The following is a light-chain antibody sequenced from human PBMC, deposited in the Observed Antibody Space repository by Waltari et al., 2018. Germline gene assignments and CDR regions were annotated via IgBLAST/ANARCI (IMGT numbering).Light chain of an antibody. CDR3: QQSYSTPRT. CDR1: QGISSY. Sequence: DIQMTQSPPSLSAYVGARVTITCRASQGISSYLSWYQQKPGKAPNLLIYAASSLQSGVPSRFSGSGSGTDFTLTISSLQPEDFATYYCQQSYSTPRTFGQGTRVEIK. J-gene: IGKJ1*01. V-gene: IGKV1-39*01. CDR2: AAS.